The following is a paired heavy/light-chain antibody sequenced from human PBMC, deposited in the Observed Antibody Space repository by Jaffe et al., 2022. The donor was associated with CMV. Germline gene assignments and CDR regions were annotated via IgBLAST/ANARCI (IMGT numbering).Light chain of an antibody. J-gene: IGKJ1*01. CDR2: GAS. CDR1: QSVSSN. Sequence: EIVMTQSPATLSVSPGERATLSCRASQSVSSNLAWYQQKPGQAPRLLIYGASNRATGIPARFSGSGSGTEFTLTISSLQSEDFAVYYCQQYNKWPPRTFGQGTKVEI. CDR3: QQYNKWPPRT. V-gene: IGKV3-15*01.
Heavy chain of an antibody. D-gene: IGHD3-22*01. J-gene: IGHJ4*02. CDR1: GFIFSNYA. CDR3: AKRDDSSDYPYYFDS. V-gene: IGHV3-23*01. CDR2: IGGSDGST. Sequence: EVQLLESGGDLVQPGGSLRLSCAASGFIFSNYAMSWVRQAPGKGLEWVSGIGGSDGSTYYADSVKGRFSVSRDNSMDTLYLQMNSLRAEDTAVYYCAKRDDSSDYPYYFDSWGQGTLVTVSS.